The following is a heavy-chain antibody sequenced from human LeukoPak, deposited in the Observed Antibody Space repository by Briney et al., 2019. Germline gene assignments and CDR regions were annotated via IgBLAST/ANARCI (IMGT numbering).Heavy chain of an antibody. CDR3: ARSSGIAVASDAFDI. CDR2: IYHSGST. CDR1: GYSISSGYY. D-gene: IGHD6-19*01. Sequence: KPSETLSLTCTVSGYSISSGYYWGWIRQPPGKGLEWIGSIYHSGSTYYNPSLKSRVTISVDTSMNQFSLKLSSVTAADTAVYYCARSSGIAVASDAFDIWGQGTMVTVSS. J-gene: IGHJ3*02. V-gene: IGHV4-38-2*02.